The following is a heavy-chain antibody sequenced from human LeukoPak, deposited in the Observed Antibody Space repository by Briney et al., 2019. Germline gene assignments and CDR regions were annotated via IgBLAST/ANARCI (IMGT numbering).Heavy chain of an antibody. CDR3: ARACGGDCYSDAFDI. D-gene: IGHD2-21*02. CDR1: GFTFSSYS. CDR2: ISSSSSYI. Sequence: GGPLRLSCAASGFTFSSYSMNWVRQAPGKGLEWVSSISSSSSYIYYADSVKGRFTISRDNAKNSLYLQMNSLRAEDTAVYYCARACGGDCYSDAFDIWGQGTMVTVSS. V-gene: IGHV3-21*01. J-gene: IGHJ3*02.